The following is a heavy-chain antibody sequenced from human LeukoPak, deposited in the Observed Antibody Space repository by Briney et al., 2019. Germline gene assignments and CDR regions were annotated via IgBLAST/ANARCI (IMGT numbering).Heavy chain of an antibody. D-gene: IGHD3-3*01. V-gene: IGHV3-23*01. CDR1: GFTLSNNA. Sequence: GGYLRLSCAASGFTLSNNAMAWVRQAPGKGLEWVSGIDGGRDNTHYADSVKGRFTISRDSSKNALYLQMNSLRVEDTAVYYCAKDILGWTFDVWGQGTLVTVS. CDR2: IDGGRDNT. J-gene: IGHJ3*01. CDR3: AKDILGWTFDV.